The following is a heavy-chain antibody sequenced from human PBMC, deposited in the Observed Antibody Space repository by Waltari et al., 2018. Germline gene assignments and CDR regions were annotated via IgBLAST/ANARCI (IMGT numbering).Heavy chain of an antibody. CDR3: ARLGVDTAMVTYFDY. Sequence: EVQLVQSGAEVKQPGESLKISCKGSEYSFTSYWTGWVRQLTGKGLEWMGIIYPGDSDTRYSPSFQGQVTISADKSISTAYLQWSSLKASDTAMYYCARLGVDTAMVTYFDYWGQGTLVTVSS. CDR1: EYSFTSYW. D-gene: IGHD5-18*01. J-gene: IGHJ4*02. CDR2: IYPGDSDT. V-gene: IGHV5-51*03.